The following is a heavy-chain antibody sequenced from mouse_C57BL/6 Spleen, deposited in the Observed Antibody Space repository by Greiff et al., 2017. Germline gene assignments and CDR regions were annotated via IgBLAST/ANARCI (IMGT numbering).Heavy chain of an antibody. V-gene: IGHV1-52*01. CDR1: GYTFTSYW. Sequence: QVQLQQPGAELVRPGSSVKLSCKASGYTFTSYWMHWVKQRPIQGLEWIGNIDPSDSETHYNQKFKDKATLTVDKSSSTAYMQLSSLTSEDSAVCYCARRCDYYGSNYGAMDYWGQGTSVTVSS. J-gene: IGHJ4*01. CDR3: ARRCDYYGSNYGAMDY. D-gene: IGHD1-1*01. CDR2: IDPSDSET.